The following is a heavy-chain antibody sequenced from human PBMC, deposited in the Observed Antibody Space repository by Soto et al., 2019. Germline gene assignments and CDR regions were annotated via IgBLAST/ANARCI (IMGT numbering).Heavy chain of an antibody. CDR1: GGSISSSSYY. CDR2: IYYSGST. V-gene: IGHV4-39*01. Sequence: QLQLQESGPGLVKPSETLSLTCTVSGGSISSSSYYWGWIRESPGKGLGWIGSIYYSGSTYYTPSLKSRVTISVDTSKNQFLLKLGSVTAADTAVYYCARRGKVWLNSRALDYWGQGTLVTVSS. D-gene: IGHD1-26*01. CDR3: ARRGKVWLNSRALDY. J-gene: IGHJ4*02.